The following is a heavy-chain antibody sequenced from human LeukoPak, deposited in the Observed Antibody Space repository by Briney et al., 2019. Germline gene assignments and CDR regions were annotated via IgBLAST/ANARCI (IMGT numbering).Heavy chain of an antibody. CDR2: IDYSGGT. D-gene: IGHD3-22*01. Sequence: SETLSLTCSVSGDSVSISDTDWDWIRHPPGKGREWIGTIDYSGGTYYSPSLKSRVTMSVDPSNNQFSLNLRSVTAADTALYYCARRRYYDGSGYLEWGQGTLLSVSS. CDR1: GDSVSISDTD. J-gene: IGHJ1*01. CDR3: ARRRYYDGSGYLE. V-gene: IGHV4-39*01.